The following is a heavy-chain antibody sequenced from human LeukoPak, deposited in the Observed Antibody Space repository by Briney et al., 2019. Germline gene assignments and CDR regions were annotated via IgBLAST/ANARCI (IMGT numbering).Heavy chain of an antibody. CDR2: LYYTGST. J-gene: IGHJ4*02. D-gene: IGHD2-15*01. Sequence: SETLSLTCTVSNVSISSYYWIWMRQPPGKGLVWIVYLYYTGSTNYKPSLKSRVTIAVEASKHRLSMKLNSVPAADPAVYHCARQSNPDYSWGALDYWGQGTLVTVSS. V-gene: IGHV4-59*08. CDR1: NVSISSYY. CDR3: ARQSNPDYSWGALDY.